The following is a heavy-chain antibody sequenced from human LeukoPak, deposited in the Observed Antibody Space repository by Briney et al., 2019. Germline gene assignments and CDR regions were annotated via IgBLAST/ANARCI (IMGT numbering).Heavy chain of an antibody. Sequence: GESLKISCKGSGYNFPGYWIGWVRQMPGKGLEWMGIIYAGNSESRYSPSFQGQVTMLVDKSISTAYLQWTSLKASDTAMYFCARQWGGSGQDYDYWGQGTLVTVSS. CDR2: IYAGNSES. CDR3: ARQWGGSGQDYDY. CDR1: GYNFPGYW. V-gene: IGHV5-51*01. D-gene: IGHD6-19*01. J-gene: IGHJ4*02.